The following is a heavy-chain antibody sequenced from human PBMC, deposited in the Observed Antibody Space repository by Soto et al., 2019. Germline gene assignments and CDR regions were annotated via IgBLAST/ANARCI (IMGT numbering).Heavy chain of an antibody. Sequence: PSETLSLTCTVSGGSISSGGYYWSLIRQHPGKGLEWIGYIYYSGSAYYNPSLKSRVTISVDTSKNQFSLKLSSVTAADTAVYYCARPGNYGSGSYLYYLDYWGQGTLVTVSS. J-gene: IGHJ4*02. CDR3: ARPGNYGSGSYLYYLDY. V-gene: IGHV4-31*03. CDR2: IYYSGSA. CDR1: GGSISSGGYY. D-gene: IGHD3-10*01.